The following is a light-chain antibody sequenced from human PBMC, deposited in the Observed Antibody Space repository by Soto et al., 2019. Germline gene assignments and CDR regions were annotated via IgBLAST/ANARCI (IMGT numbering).Light chain of an antibody. V-gene: IGKV3-15*01. CDR1: QSIRSD. CDR3: HQYNNWPPIT. Sequence: EIVMTQSPASLSVSPGERVTLSCRASQSIRSDLAWYRHKPGQAPRLLMYGASTRATGTPARFSGSGSGTEFTLTISSLQSEDFAVYFCHQYNNWPPITFGQGTRLEIK. CDR2: GAS. J-gene: IGKJ5*01.